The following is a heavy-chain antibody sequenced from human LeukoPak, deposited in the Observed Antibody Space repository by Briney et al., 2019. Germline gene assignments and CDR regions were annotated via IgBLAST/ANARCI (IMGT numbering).Heavy chain of an antibody. J-gene: IGHJ3*02. CDR1: GGSISSSSYY. Sequence: SETLSLTCTVSGGSISSSSYYWGWIRQPPGKGREWIGSIYYSGSTYYNPSLKSRVTISVDTSKNQFSLKLSSVTAADTAVYYCARGRFFVGANAFDIWGQGTMVTVSS. V-gene: IGHV4-39*07. CDR2: IYYSGST. CDR3: ARGRFFVGANAFDI. D-gene: IGHD3-16*01.